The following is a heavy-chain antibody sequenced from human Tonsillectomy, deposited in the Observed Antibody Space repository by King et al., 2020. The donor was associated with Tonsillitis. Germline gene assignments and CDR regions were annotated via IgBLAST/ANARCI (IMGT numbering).Heavy chain of an antibody. D-gene: IGHD5-18*01. V-gene: IGHV1-2*02. J-gene: IGHJ4*02. CDR2: INPNSGGT. CDR1: GYTFIDYY. Sequence: QLVQSGAEVKKPGASVKVSCKASGYTFIDYYIHWVRQAPGQGLEWMGYINPNSGGTNYAQKFQGRVTMTRDTSIRTVYMELSRLRSDDTAMYYCAREGVDTAMITEDCDYGGQGSLATFPS. CDR3: AREGVDTAMITEDCDY.